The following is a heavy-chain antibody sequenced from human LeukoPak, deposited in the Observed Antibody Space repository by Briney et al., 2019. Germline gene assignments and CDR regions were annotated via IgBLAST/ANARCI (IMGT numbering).Heavy chain of an antibody. V-gene: IGHV4-34*01. CDR3: AKSGGYGLIDY. CDR2: IYSSGST. Sequence: SETLSLTCAVYGGSFSGYYWSWIRQPPGKGLEWIGSIYSSGSTYYNASLQSRVTISIETSKNQISLRLNSVTAADTAIYYCAKSGGYGLIDYRGQGTLVTVSS. J-gene: IGHJ4*02. CDR1: GGSFSGYY. D-gene: IGHD1-26*01.